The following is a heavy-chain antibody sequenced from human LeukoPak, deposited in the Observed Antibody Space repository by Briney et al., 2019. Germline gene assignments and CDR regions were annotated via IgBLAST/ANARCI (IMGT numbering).Heavy chain of an antibody. CDR1: GGSISTYY. D-gene: IGHD6-19*01. Sequence: PSETLSLTCTVSGGSISTYYWSWIRQPPGKGLEWIGYIYYSGSTYYNPSLKSRVTISVDTSKNQFSLKLSSVTAAGTAVYYCARSLVEQWLFFDYWGQGTLVTVSS. CDR3: ARSLVEQWLFFDY. CDR2: IYYSGST. J-gene: IGHJ4*02. V-gene: IGHV4-59*12.